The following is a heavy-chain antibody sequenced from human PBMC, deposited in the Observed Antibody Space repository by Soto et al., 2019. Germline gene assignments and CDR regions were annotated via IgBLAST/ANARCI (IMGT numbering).Heavy chain of an antibody. Sequence: PGGSLRLSCAASGFTFSSYAMSWVRQAPGKGLEWVSAISGSGGSTYYADSVKGRFTISRDNSKNTLYLQMNSLRAENTAVYYCAKDYDFWSGYYNFGYWGQGTLVTVSS. J-gene: IGHJ4*02. D-gene: IGHD3-3*01. CDR1: GFTFSSYA. CDR3: AKDYDFWSGYYNFGY. V-gene: IGHV3-23*01. CDR2: ISGSGGST.